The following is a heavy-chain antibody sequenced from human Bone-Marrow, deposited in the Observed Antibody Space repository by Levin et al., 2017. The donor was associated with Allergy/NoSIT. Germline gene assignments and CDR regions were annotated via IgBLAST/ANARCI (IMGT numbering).Heavy chain of an antibody. J-gene: IGHJ4*02. V-gene: IGHV3-48*03. CDR2: ISGNGISYLECSGGST. Sequence: PGGSLRLSCAASGFTFGSDEMNWVRQAPGKGLEWVSYISGNGISYLECSGGSTCYADSVRGRFTISRDNAKNSLYLQMNSLRAEDTAVYYCARRFDFWGQGTLVTVSS. CDR3: ARRFDF. CDR1: GFTFGSDE.